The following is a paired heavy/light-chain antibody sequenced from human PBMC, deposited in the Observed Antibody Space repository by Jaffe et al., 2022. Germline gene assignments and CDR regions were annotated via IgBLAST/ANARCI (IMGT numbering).Heavy chain of an antibody. Sequence: EVQLVESGGGLVQPGRSLTLSCLASGFTFDDYAMHWVRQVPGKGPEWVSGISWKSGSKGYADSVKGRFTISRDNGKNSLYLQMNSLRPEDTAFYFCAKDAKRGYSYGYHFDSWGQGTLVTVSS. V-gene: IGHV3-9*01. CDR3: AKDAKRGYSYGYHFDS. D-gene: IGHD5-18*01. CDR1: GFTFDDYA. J-gene: IGHJ4*02. CDR2: ISWKSGSK.
Light chain of an antibody. V-gene: IGKV4-1*01. CDR2: WAS. Sequence: DILMTQSPDSLAVSLGERATINCKSNQSVLYSYNNKNYLAWYQQKPGQPPKLLITWASARESGVPDRFSGSGSGTDFTLTINSLEAADVALYYCQQYHTFPPTFGPGTKMDLK. CDR3: QQYHTFPPT. J-gene: IGKJ3*01. CDR1: QSVLYSYNNKNY.